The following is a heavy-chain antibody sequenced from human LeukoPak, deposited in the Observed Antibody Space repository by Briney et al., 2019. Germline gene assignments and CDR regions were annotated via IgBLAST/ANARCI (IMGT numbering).Heavy chain of an antibody. CDR2: IYYTGNN. CDR1: GYSISSTNW. D-gene: IGHD6-19*01. CDR3: ARIFLGYSTGWYFDY. Sequence: SDTLSLTCAVSGYSISSTNWWGWIRQPPGKGLEWIGYIYYTGNNNYNPSLKSRVTMSVDTSKNQFSLNLSSVTALDTAVYHCARIFLGYSTGWYFDYWGQGTLVTVSS. J-gene: IGHJ4*02. V-gene: IGHV4-28*06.